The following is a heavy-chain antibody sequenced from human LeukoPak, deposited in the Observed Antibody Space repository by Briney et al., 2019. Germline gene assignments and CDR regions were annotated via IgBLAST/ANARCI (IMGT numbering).Heavy chain of an antibody. V-gene: IGHV1-46*01. CDR2: INPTGDST. J-gene: IGHJ5*02. CDR3: ARDNSMGDSAWWFDP. CDR1: GYTFTNNY. Sequence: GASVKVSCKASGYTFTNNYMHWVRQAPGQGLKWMGIINPTGDSTWYAQKFQGRVTMTRDLATSTDYMEVSSLRSEDTAVYYCARDNSMGDSAWWFDPWGQGTLVTVSS. D-gene: IGHD5-12*01.